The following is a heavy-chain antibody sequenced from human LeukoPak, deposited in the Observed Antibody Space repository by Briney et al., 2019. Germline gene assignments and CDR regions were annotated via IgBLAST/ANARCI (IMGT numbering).Heavy chain of an antibody. J-gene: IGHJ5*02. Sequence: SQTLSLTCTVSGGSISSGSYYWSWIRQPAGKGLEWIGRIYTSGSTNYNPPLKSRVTISVDTSKNQFSLKLSSVTAADTAVYYCARLYDRYLVDPWGQGTLVTVSS. CDR2: IYTSGST. V-gene: IGHV4-61*02. CDR1: GGSISSGSYY. D-gene: IGHD3-3*01. CDR3: ARLYDRYLVDP.